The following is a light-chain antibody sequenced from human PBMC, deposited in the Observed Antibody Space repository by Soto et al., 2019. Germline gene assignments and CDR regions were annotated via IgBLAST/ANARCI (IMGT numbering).Light chain of an antibody. V-gene: IGLV2-8*01. CDR2: EVT. CDR1: SSDVGGYGY. Sequence: QSVLTQPPSASGSPGQSVTISCTGTSSDVGGYGYVSWYQQYPGKTPKLMIFEVTKRPSGVPDRFSGSKSGTSASLAITGLQAEDEADYYCQSYDSSLSGSVFGTGTKVTVL. J-gene: IGLJ1*01. CDR3: QSYDSSLSGSV.